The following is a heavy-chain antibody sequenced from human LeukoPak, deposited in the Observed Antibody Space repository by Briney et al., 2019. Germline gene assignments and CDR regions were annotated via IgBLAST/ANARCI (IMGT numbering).Heavy chain of an antibody. D-gene: IGHD3-22*01. J-gene: IGHJ4*01. CDR2: IIPILGIA. CDR3: ASLGYYYDSSGEGYFDY. CDR1: GGTFSSYT. V-gene: IGHV1-69*02. Sequence: SVKVSCKASGGTFSSYTISWVRQAPGQGLEWMGRIIPILGIANYAQKFQGRVTITADKSTSTAYMELSSLRSEDTAVYYCASLGYYYDSSGEGYFDYWGQEPWSPSPQ.